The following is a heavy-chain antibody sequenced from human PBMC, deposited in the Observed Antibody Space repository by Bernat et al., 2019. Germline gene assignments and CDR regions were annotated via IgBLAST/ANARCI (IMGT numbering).Heavy chain of an antibody. CDR3: TKAHCGGDCPGMNWFDP. Sequence: QVQLVESGGGVVQPGRSLRLSCAASGFTFSSYDMHWVRQAPGKGLEWIALAWFDGSNKYYADSVKGRFTISRDNSKNTLYLQMNSLRAEDTAVYYCTKAHCGGDCPGMNWFDPWGQGTLVTVSS. CDR2: AWFDGSNK. J-gene: IGHJ5*02. D-gene: IGHD2-21*01. V-gene: IGHV3-33*06. CDR1: GFTFSSYD.